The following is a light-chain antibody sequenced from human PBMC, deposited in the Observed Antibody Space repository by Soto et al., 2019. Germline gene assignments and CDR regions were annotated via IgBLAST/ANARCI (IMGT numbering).Light chain of an antibody. CDR2: SNR. CDR1: SSNIGSNT. V-gene: IGLV1-44*01. CDR3: AAWDDSLNGVV. Sequence: QSVLTQPPSASGTPGQRVTISCSGSSSNIGSNTVNWYQQLPGTAPKVLMHSNRQRPSGVPDRFSGSKSGTSASLAISGLQSEDEADYYCAAWDDSLNGVVFGGGTQLTVL. J-gene: IGLJ2*01.